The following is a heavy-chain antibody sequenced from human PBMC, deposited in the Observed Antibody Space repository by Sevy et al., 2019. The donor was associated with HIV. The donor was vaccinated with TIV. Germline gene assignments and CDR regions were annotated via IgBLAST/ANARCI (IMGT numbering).Heavy chain of an antibody. V-gene: IGHV4-30-4*02. CDR1: GGSISSDNYY. CDR3: AKTRGGATNDAFDI. J-gene: IGHJ3*02. Sequence: SETLSLTCTVSGGSISSDNYYWSWIRQPPGKGPEWVGSFYYSGNTYYNPSIKSRVSISVDTSKNQFSRKVTSVTAADTAVYYCAKTRGGATNDAFDIWGQGTMVTVSS. D-gene: IGHD1-26*01. CDR2: FYYSGNT.